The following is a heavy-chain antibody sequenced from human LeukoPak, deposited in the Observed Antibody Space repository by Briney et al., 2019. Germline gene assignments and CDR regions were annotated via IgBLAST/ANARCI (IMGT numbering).Heavy chain of an antibody. Sequence: SETLSLTCTVSGGSINSYYWSWIRQPPGKGLEWIGYIYYSGSTNYNPSLRSRVTISLDTSKNQFSLKLSSVTAADTAVYYCDFYDSSGHDAFDIWGQGTMVTVSS. CDR1: GGSINSYY. V-gene: IGHV4-59*08. CDR2: IYYSGST. D-gene: IGHD3-22*01. J-gene: IGHJ3*02. CDR3: DFYDSSGHDAFDI.